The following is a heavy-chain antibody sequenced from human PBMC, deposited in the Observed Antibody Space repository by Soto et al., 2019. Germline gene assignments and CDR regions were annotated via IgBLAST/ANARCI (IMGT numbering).Heavy chain of an antibody. CDR2: IKSKTDGGTT. CDR1: GFTFNAAW. J-gene: IGHJ4*02. V-gene: IGHV3-15*01. Sequence: GGSLSLSCAASGFTFNAAWMSWVRQAPGKGLEWVGRIKSKTDGGTTDFAAPVKGRFTISRDDSKNTVYLQMNSLKIEDTAVYYCTTGLAAAGTNYWGQGTLVTVSS. CDR3: TTGLAAAGTNY. D-gene: IGHD6-13*01.